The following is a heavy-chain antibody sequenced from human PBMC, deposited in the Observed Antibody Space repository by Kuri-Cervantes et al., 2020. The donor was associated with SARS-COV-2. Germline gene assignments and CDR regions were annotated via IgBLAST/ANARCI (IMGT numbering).Heavy chain of an antibody. CDR2: ISYDGSNK. CDR1: GFTFSSYA. D-gene: IGHD1-26*01. CDR3: ARDKVLSWEQGISEPAFDI. Sequence: GESLKISCAASGFTFSSYAMHWVRQAPGKGLEWVAVISYDGSNKYYADSVKGRFTISRDNSKNTLYLQMNSLRAEDTAVYYCARDKVLSWEQGISEPAFDIWGQGTMVTVSS. V-gene: IGHV3-30-3*01. J-gene: IGHJ3*02.